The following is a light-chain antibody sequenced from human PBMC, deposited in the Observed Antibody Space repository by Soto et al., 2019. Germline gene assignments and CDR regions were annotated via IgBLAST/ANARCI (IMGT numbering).Light chain of an antibody. CDR2: EVS. J-gene: IGLJ2*01. CDR3: SSNAGSNNLV. V-gene: IGLV2-8*01. CDR1: SSDVGDYNY. Sequence: QPVLTQPPSASGTPGQSVTIPCTGTSSDVGDYNYVSWYQQHPGKAPKLVIYEVSSRPSGVPDRFSGSKSGNTASLTVSGLQAEDEADYYCSSNAGSNNLVFGGGTKLTVL.